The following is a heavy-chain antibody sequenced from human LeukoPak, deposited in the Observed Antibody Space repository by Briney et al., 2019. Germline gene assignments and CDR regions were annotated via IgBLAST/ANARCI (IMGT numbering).Heavy chain of an antibody. CDR1: GGSISSYY. CDR2: IYYSGST. CDR3: ARGTFWSGYYGYFDY. J-gene: IGHJ4*02. Sequence: PSETLSLTCTVSGGSISSYYWSWIRQPPGKGLEWIGYIYYSGSTNYNPSLKSRVTISVDTSKNQFSLKLSSVTAADTAVYHCARGTFWSGYYGYFDYWGQGTLVTVSS. V-gene: IGHV4-59*01. D-gene: IGHD3-3*01.